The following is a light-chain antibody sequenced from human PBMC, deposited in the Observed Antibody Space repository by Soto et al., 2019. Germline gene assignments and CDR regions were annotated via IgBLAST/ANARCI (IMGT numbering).Light chain of an antibody. CDR3: QQYDSYWT. CDR1: QSISSW. J-gene: IGKJ1*01. CDR2: DAS. V-gene: IGKV1-5*01. Sequence: DIELPQVPTTLTASVGDRVSVSCRASQSISSWLAWYQQEPGKAPKLLIYDASSLESGVPSRLSGSGSGTECTLTIRRGPPVHFAPYFCQQYDSYWTVSPGTKVDIK.